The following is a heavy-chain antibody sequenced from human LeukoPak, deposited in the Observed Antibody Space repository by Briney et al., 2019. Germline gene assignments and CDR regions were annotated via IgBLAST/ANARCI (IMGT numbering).Heavy chain of an antibody. J-gene: IGHJ3*02. D-gene: IGHD4-17*01. V-gene: IGHV1-69*04. CDR1: GGTFSSYA. CDR3: ARGAHLYGDYSHDAFDI. Sequence: GASVTVSCKASGGTFSSYAISWVRQAPGQGLEWMGRIIPILGIANYAQKFQGRVTITADKSTSTAYMELSSLRSEDTAVYYCARGAHLYGDYSHDAFDIWGQGTMVTVSS. CDR2: IIPILGIA.